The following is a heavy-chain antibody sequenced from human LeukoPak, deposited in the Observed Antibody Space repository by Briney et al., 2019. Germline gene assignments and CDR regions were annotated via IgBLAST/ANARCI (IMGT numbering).Heavy chain of an antibody. V-gene: IGHV4-34*01. CDR2: INHSGST. D-gene: IGHD1-26*01. Sequence: PSETLSLTCAVYGGSFTDYYWSWIRQPPGKGLEWIGEINHSGSTSYNPSLKSRVTISVDTSKNQFSLNLNSVTAADTAVCYCAGRWNYYYGMDVWGQGTTVTVSS. CDR3: AGRWNYYYGMDV. CDR1: GGSFTDYY. J-gene: IGHJ6*02.